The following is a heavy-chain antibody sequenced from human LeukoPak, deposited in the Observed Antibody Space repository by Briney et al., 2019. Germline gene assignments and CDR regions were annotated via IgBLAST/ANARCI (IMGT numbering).Heavy chain of an antibody. CDR1: GYTFNSYY. D-gene: IGHD3-22*01. CDR3: ARARPPYYDSSDVSYPFDY. V-gene: IGHV1-46*02. Sequence: GASVKVSCKASGYTFNSYYIHWVRQAPGQGLEWMGVTNPSGGSTSYAQKFQGRVTMTRDTSTSTVYMELSSLRSEDTAVYYCARARPPYYDSSDVSYPFDYWGQGTLVTVSS. CDR2: TNPSGGST. J-gene: IGHJ4*02.